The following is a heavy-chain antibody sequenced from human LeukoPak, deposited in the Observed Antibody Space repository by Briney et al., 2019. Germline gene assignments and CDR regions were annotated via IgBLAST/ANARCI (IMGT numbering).Heavy chain of an antibody. CDR3: ASAREYCGSAECYEYFQH. J-gene: IGHJ1*01. D-gene: IGHD2-21*01. CDR1: GFTFNTYG. Sequence: GGSLRLSCAASGFTFNTYGMFWVRQAPGKGLEWVAFISFDATHKNYADSVRGRFTISRDNSRNTLFLQMNSLRAEDTALYYCASAREYCGSAECYEYFQHWGQGTLVTVSS. CDR2: ISFDATHK. V-gene: IGHV3-33*08.